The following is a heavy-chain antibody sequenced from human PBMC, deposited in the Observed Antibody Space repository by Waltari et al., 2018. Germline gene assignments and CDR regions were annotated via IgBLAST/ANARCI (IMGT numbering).Heavy chain of an antibody. CDR3: ARSRITIFGVADTFDI. CDR1: GDSINSGDYY. V-gene: IGHV4-30-4*08. D-gene: IGHD3-3*01. Sequence: QVQLQESGPGLVKPSQTLSLTCSVSGDSINSGDYYWSWIRQPPGKGLEWIGHTYYSGYTLYNPSLKSRITISMDTSKNEFSLKLNSVTAADTAVYYCARSRITIFGVADTFDIWGQGTTVTVSS. CDR2: TYYSGYT. J-gene: IGHJ3*02.